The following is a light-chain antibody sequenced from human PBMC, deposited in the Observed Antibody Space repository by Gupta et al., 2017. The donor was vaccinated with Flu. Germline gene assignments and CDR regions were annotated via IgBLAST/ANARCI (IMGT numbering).Light chain of an antibody. V-gene: IGKV3-15*01. CDR3: QQYDNWPPPT. CDR1: QGVTTN. CDR2: GAS. J-gene: IGKJ1*01. Sequence: ERATLSCWASQGVTTNLAWYQQKPGQAPRLLIYGASTRTTGVPARFSGSGSGTEFTLTISSLQSEDFAVYYCQQYDNWPPPTFGQGTRVEIK.